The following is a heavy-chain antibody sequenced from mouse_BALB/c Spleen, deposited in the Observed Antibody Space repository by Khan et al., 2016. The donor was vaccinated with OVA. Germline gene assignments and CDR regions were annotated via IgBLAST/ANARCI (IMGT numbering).Heavy chain of an antibody. CDR1: GYTFTSYS. CDR2: ISPSNDYT. Sequence: EVELLESGADLVKPGASVKISCKASGYTFTSYSMYWVNQTPGQGLEWIGSISPSNDYTNYTDNVKGRVTFTTDNAYTTLYMQMSDLTSEDSAMYYGADHLTGSFAYWGQGTLVTVSA. CDR3: ADHLTGSFAY. V-gene: IGHV5-6*01. J-gene: IGHJ3*01. D-gene: IGHD4-1*01.